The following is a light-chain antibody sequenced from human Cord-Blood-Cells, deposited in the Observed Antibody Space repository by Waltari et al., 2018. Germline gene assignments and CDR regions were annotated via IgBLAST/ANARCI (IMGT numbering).Light chain of an antibody. CDR2: EIS. Sequence: QSALTQPPSVSGSPGQSITISCTGTSSDVGGYNYVSWYQQHPGTAPKRMIYEISNRSSGVSNRFACTNAGNASFLTFGVHQAEEEADYCCSSETSCSPYVFGGGTKLTVL. CDR1: SSDVGGYNY. CDR3: SSETSCSPYV. J-gene: IGLJ3*02. V-gene: IGLV2-14*01.